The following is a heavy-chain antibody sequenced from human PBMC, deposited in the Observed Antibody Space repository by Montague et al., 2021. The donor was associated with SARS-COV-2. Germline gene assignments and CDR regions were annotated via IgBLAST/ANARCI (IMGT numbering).Heavy chain of an antibody. CDR2: IYTSGST. J-gene: IGHJ6*02. CDR3: AREDDNGSYWLRGMDV. Sequence: TLSLTCTVSGASISTGPFYWTWIRQPAGKGLEWIGRIYTSGSTNYIPSLKSRVTISVDRSKNQFSLKLSSVTAADTAVYYCAREDDNGSYWLRGMDVWGQGTTVTVSS. V-gene: IGHV4-61*02. D-gene: IGHD1-26*01. CDR1: GASISTGPFY.